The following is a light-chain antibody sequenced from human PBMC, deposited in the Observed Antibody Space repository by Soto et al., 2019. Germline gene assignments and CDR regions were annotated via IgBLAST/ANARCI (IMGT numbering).Light chain of an antibody. CDR1: QSISSW. CDR2: KAS. J-gene: IGKJ1*01. V-gene: IGKV1-5*03. CDR3: QQYSSYFRT. Sequence: DIQMTQPPSTLSASVGDRVTITCRASQSISSWLAWYQQKPGKAPRLLIYKASILESGVPSRFSGSGSGTEFSLTISSLQPDDFATYYCQQYSSYFRTFGQGTKVDI.